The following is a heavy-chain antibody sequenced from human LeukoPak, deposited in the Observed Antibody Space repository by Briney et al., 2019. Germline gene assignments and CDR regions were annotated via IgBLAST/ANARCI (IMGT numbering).Heavy chain of an antibody. Sequence: GASVKVSCKASGYTFTSYDINWVRQATGQGLEWMGRMNPNSGNTGYAQKFQDRVTMTRNTSISTAYMELSSLRSEDTAVYYCARLKYHYYDSSGYYLNWFDPWGQGTLVTVSS. CDR3: ARLKYHYYDSSGYYLNWFDP. CDR1: GYTFTSYD. J-gene: IGHJ5*02. CDR2: MNPNSGNT. D-gene: IGHD3-22*01. V-gene: IGHV1-8*01.